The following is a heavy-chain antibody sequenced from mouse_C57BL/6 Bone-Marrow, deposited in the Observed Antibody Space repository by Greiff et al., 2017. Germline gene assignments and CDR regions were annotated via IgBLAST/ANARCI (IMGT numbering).Heavy chain of an antibody. V-gene: IGHV5-12*01. CDR3: ARRGYSNYVRAMDY. CDR1: GFTFSDYY. Sequence: EVQRVESGGGLVQPGGSLKLSCAASGFTFSDYYMYWVRQTPEKRLEWVAYISNGGGSTYYPDTVKGRFTISRDNAKNTLYLQMSRLKSEDTAMYYCARRGYSNYVRAMDYWGQGTSVTVSS. J-gene: IGHJ4*01. CDR2: ISNGGGST. D-gene: IGHD2-5*01.